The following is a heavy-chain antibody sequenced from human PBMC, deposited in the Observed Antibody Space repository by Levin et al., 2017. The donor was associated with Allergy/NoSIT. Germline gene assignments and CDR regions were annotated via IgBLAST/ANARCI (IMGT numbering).Heavy chain of an antibody. CDR1: GFIFGDYA. CDR2: IRSKTYGGTT. Sequence: GGSLRLSCTASGFIFGDYAVSWFRQAPGKGLEWVGFIRSKTYGGTTEYAASVKDRFIISRDDSNFIAYLQMNSLNTEDTAVYYCTISMFGVIHFDYWGQGTLVTVAS. D-gene: IGHD3-3*02. CDR3: TISMFGVIHFDY. J-gene: IGHJ4*02. V-gene: IGHV3-49*03.